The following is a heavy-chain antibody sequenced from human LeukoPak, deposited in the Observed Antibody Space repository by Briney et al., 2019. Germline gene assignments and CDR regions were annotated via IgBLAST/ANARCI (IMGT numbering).Heavy chain of an antibody. CDR3: ARDWDVVGATGYFDY. CDR2: ISYDGSNK. V-gene: IGHV3-30-3*01. Sequence: GGSLRLSCAASGFTFSSYAMHWVRQAPGKGLEWVAAISYDGSNKYYADSVKGRFTISRDNSKNTLYLQMNSLRAEDTAVYYCARDWDVVGATGYFDYWGQGTLVTVSS. CDR1: GFTFSSYA. D-gene: IGHD1-26*01. J-gene: IGHJ4*02.